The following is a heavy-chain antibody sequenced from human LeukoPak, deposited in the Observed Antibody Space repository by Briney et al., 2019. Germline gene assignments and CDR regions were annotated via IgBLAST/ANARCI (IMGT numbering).Heavy chain of an antibody. J-gene: IGHJ4*02. Sequence: PSETLSLTCTVSGGSISTYYWSWIRQPPGKGLEWIGYIYYSGSTNYNPSLKSRVTISVDTSKNQFSLKMSSVTAADTAVYYCARWVGGYSYGGFGYFDYWGRGTLVTVSS. V-gene: IGHV4-59*01. D-gene: IGHD5-18*01. CDR1: GGSISTYY. CDR3: ARWVGGYSYGGFGYFDY. CDR2: IYYSGST.